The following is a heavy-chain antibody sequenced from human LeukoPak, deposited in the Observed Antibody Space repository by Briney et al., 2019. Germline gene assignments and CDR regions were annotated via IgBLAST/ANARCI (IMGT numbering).Heavy chain of an antibody. V-gene: IGHV4-30-2*01. CDR3: ARAYSSSSNWFDP. CDR1: GGSISSGGYS. Sequence: SETLSLTCAVSGGSISSGGYSWSWIRQPPGKGLEWIGYIYHSGSTYYSPSLKSRVTISVDRSENQFSLKLSSVTAADTAVYYCARAYSSSSNWFDPWGQGTLVTVSS. CDR2: IYHSGST. J-gene: IGHJ5*02. D-gene: IGHD6-6*01.